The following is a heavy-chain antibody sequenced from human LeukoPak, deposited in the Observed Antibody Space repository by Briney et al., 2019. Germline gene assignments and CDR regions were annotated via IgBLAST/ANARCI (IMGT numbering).Heavy chain of an antibody. CDR1: GGSISSSSYY. V-gene: IGHV4-39*01. J-gene: IGHJ4*02. CDR2: IYYTGST. Sequence: PSETLSLTCTVSGGSISSSSYYWGWIRQPPGKGLERIGNIYYTGSTYYSPSLKSRVTISVDTSKNQFSLKLSSVTAADTAVYYCARLYSSTGNHDYWGQGTLVTVSS. CDR3: ARLYSSTGNHDY. D-gene: IGHD1-14*01.